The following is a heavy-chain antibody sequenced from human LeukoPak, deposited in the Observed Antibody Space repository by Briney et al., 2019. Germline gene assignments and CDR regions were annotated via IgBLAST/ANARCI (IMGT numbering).Heavy chain of an antibody. D-gene: IGHD4-17*01. CDR2: IIPILGIA. CDR1: GGTFSSYA. J-gene: IGHJ2*01. CDR3: ASQEDYGDYVRYFDL. V-gene: IGHV1-69*04. Sequence: WASVKVSCKASGGTFSSYAISWVRQAPGQGLEWMGRIIPILGIANYAQKFQGRVTITADKSTSTAYMELSSLRSEDTAVYYCASQEDYGDYVRYFDLWGRGTLVTVSS.